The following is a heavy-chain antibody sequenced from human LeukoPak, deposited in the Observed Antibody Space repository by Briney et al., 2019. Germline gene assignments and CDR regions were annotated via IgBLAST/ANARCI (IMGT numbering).Heavy chain of an antibody. V-gene: IGHV4-30-2*01. Sequence: SQTLSLTCAVSGGSISSGGYSWSWIRQPPGKGLEWIGYIHHSGSTYHNPSLKSRVTISVDRSKNQFSLKLSSVTAADTAVYYCARVGYGDYGADYWGQGTLVTVSS. CDR1: GGSISSGGYS. CDR3: ARVGYGDYGADY. D-gene: IGHD4-17*01. CDR2: IHHSGST. J-gene: IGHJ4*02.